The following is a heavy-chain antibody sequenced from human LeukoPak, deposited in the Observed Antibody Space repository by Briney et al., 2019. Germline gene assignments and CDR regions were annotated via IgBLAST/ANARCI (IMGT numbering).Heavy chain of an antibody. CDR2: ISYDGSNK. Sequence: PGGSLRLSCAASGFTFSSYAMHGVRQSPGKGVEWVAVISYDGSNKYYADSVKGRFTISRDNSKNTLYLQMNSLRAEDTAVYYCARGDSRDGYNPTFDYWGQGTLVTVSS. CDR1: GFTFSSYA. D-gene: IGHD5-24*01. V-gene: IGHV3-30-3*01. CDR3: ARGDSRDGYNPTFDY. J-gene: IGHJ4*02.